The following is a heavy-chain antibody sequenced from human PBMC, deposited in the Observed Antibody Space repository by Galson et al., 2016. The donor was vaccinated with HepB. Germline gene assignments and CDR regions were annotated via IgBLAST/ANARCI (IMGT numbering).Heavy chain of an antibody. CDR3: AKGGPYAGIGTHRYPLDG. CDR1: GFTFGGHW. V-gene: IGHV3-74*01. Sequence: SLRLSCAASGFTFGGHWMHWVRQVPGKGLEWVATISHNGRGTCHAVSVKGRFTISRDNSRNALYLRMNSLRAEDTALYYCAKGGPYAGIGTHRYPLDGWGQGTTVTVSS. CDR2: ISHNGRGT. D-gene: IGHD4-23*01. J-gene: IGHJ6*02.